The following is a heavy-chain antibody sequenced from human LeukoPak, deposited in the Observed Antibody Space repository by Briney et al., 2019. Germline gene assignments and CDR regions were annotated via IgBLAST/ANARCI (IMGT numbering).Heavy chain of an antibody. CDR2: IYSSGST. Sequence: SETLSLTCTVSGGPISSYYWSWIRQPPGKGLEWIGYIYSSGSTNYSPSLKSRVTISVDTSKSQFSLKLSSVTAADTAVYYCARYYCSGGTCYHFDYWGQGTLVTVSS. V-gene: IGHV4-59*01. D-gene: IGHD2-15*01. J-gene: IGHJ4*02. CDR3: ARYYCSGGTCYHFDY. CDR1: GGPISSYY.